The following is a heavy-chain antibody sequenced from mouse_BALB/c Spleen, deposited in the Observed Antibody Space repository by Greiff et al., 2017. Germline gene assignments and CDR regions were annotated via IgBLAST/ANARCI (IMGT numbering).Heavy chain of an antibody. V-gene: IGHV5-17*02. CDR3: ARGGLRPLYYAMDY. CDR1: GFTFSSFG. D-gene: IGHD2-4*01. J-gene: IGHJ4*01. CDR2: ISSGSSTI. Sequence: EVQLVESGGGLVQPGGSRKLSCAASGFTFSSFGMHWVRQAPEKGLEWVAYISSGSSTIYYADTVKGRFTISRDNPKNTLFLQMTSLRSEDTAMYYCARGGLRPLYYAMDYWGQGTSVTVSS.